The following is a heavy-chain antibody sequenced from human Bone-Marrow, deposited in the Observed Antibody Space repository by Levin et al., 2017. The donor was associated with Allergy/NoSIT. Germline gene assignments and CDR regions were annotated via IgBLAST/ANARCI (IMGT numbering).Heavy chain of an antibody. CDR2: ISYNGNHD. D-gene: IGHD3-10*01. Sequence: QTGGSLRLSCAASGFTFSSYGMHWVRQAPGKGLEWLALISYNGNHDSYSDSVRGRFTISRYNSKNTLFLQLYSLPTEDTATYYFATCYYHERTSFDYWGQGTLVTVSS. CDR1: GFTFSSYG. J-gene: IGHJ4*02. V-gene: IGHV3-30*03. CDR3: ATCYYHERTSFDY.